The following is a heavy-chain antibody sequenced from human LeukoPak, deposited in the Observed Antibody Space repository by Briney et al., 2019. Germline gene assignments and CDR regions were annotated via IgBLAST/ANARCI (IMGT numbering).Heavy chain of an antibody. CDR3: ARDLEGLDY. Sequence: GGSLRLSCEPSGFTFSSNWMSWVRQAPGKGLEWVANIKQDGSQKYYVDSVKGRFTISRDSAKNSLYLQMNSLRADDTAVYYCARDLEGLDYWGQGTLVTVTS. CDR2: IKQDGSQK. D-gene: IGHD1-1*01. J-gene: IGHJ4*02. V-gene: IGHV3-7*04. CDR1: GFTFSSNW.